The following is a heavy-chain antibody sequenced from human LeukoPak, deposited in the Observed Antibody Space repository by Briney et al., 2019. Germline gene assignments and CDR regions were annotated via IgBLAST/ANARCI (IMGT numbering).Heavy chain of an antibody. V-gene: IGHV1-18*01. Sequence: GASVKVSCKASGGTFSSYAISWVRQAPGQGLEWMGWISPYDDYTVYAQKFQGRVTMTTDTSTNTAYMELKSLRSDDTAMYYCARDRQNSGTYFLDYWGQGTLVTVSS. D-gene: IGHD1-26*01. CDR3: ARDRQNSGTYFLDY. J-gene: IGHJ4*02. CDR1: GGTFSSYA. CDR2: ISPYDDYT.